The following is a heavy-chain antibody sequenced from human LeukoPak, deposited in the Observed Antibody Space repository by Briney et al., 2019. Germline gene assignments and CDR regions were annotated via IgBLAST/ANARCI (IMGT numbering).Heavy chain of an antibody. CDR1: GYTFTSYA. D-gene: IGHD4-17*01. J-gene: IGHJ4*02. Sequence: ALVKVSCKASGYTFTSYAMTWVRQAPGQGLEWMGWINTNTGNPTYAQGFTGRFVFSLDTSVSTAYLQISSLKAEDTAVYYCARGDYGDFVDYWGQGTLVTVSS. CDR3: ARGDYGDFVDY. CDR2: INTNTGNP. V-gene: IGHV7-4-1*02.